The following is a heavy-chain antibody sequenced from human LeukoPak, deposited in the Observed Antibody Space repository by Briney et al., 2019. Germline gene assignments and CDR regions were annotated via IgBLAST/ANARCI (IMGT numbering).Heavy chain of an antibody. CDR1: EYTFTGYY. V-gene: IGHV1-2*02. CDR2: INPNSGGT. Sequence: ASVKVSCKASEYTFTGYYMHWVRQAPGQGLEWMGWINPNSGGTNYAQKFQGRVTMTRDTSISSAYMELSRLRSDDTAVYYCVRGDNWNDDVDWFDPWGQGTLVTVSS. D-gene: IGHD1-1*01. J-gene: IGHJ5*02. CDR3: VRGDNWNDDVDWFDP.